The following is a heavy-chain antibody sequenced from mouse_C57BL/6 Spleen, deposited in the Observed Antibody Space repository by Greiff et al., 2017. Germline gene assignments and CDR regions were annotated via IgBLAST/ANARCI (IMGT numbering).Heavy chain of an antibody. D-gene: IGHD2-1*01. J-gene: IGHJ4*01. V-gene: IGHV1-69*01. Sequence: QVQLQQPGAELVMPGASVKLSCKASGYTFTSYWMHWVKQRPGQGLEWIGEIDPSDSYTNYNQKFKGKSTLTVDKSSSTAYMQLSSLTSEYSAVSYCAWCPIYYVNYLYYSMDYWGQGTSVTGSS. CDR3: AWCPIYYVNYLYYSMDY. CDR1: GYTFTSYW. CDR2: IDPSDSYT.